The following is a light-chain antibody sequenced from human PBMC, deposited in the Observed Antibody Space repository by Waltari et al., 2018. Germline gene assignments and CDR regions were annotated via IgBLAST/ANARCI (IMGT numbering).Light chain of an antibody. CDR1: HIQSKS. V-gene: IGLV3-21*03. CDR2: HDF. Sequence: SYILTQPPSVSVAPGKTARITCGGNHIQSKSVEWYRQKPGQAPALVIYHDFDRPSGIPERFSGSSSGNTATLTISRVEVGDEADYFCQVWDTSGNPSVAFGGGTKLTVL. J-gene: IGLJ2*01. CDR3: QVWDTSGNPSVA.